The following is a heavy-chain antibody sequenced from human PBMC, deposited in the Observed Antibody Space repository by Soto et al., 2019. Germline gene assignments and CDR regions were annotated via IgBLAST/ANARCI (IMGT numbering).Heavy chain of an antibody. CDR1: GGPISSSSYY. J-gene: IGHJ6*02. CDR2: IYYSGST. CDR3: ASSSLYGMDV. Sequence: PSETLSLTCTVSGGPISSSSYYWGWIRQPPGKGLEWIGSIYYSGSTYYNPSLKSRVTISVDTSKNQFSLKVGSVTAADTAVYYCASSSLYGMDVWGQGTTVTVSS. V-gene: IGHV4-39*01.